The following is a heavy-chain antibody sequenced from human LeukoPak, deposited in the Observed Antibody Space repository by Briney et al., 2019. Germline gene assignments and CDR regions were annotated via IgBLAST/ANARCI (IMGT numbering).Heavy chain of an antibody. CDR3: ARSNIGEDAFDI. Sequence: SETLSLTCSVSGGSVRGRDYFWGWIRQAPGKGPEWIANIYYSGNTFYNPSLKSRVSIFVESSKNHLSLNFTSVTAADTAVYYCARSNIGEDAFDIWGQGTMVTVSS. D-gene: IGHD2/OR15-2a*01. V-gene: IGHV4-39*02. CDR2: IYYSGNT. J-gene: IGHJ3*02. CDR1: GGSVRGRDYF.